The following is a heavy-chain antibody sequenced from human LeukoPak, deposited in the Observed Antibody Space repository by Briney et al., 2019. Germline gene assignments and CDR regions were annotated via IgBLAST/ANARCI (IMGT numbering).Heavy chain of an antibody. J-gene: IGHJ4*02. CDR1: GGSISSYY. Sequence: TSETLSLTCTVSGGSISSYYWTWIRQTPGKGLEWICYVYYTGNTNYNPSLRSRVTISLDSSKNQFSLRLSSVTAADTGVYYCARREAAGVFYFDYWGQGALVTVSS. CDR2: VYYTGNT. V-gene: IGHV4-59*01. CDR3: ARREAAGVFYFDY. D-gene: IGHD6-13*01.